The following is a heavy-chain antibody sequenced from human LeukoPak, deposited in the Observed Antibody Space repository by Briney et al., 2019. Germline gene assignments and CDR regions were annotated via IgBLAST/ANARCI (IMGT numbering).Heavy chain of an antibody. V-gene: IGHV1-24*01. CDR3: ATGVVVAAKSGFDY. CDR1: GYTLTELS. Sequence: VSVKVSCKVSGYTLTELSMHWVRQAPGKGLEWMGGFDPEDGETIYAQKFQGRVTMTEDTSTDTAYMELSSLRSEDTAVYYCATGVVVAAKSGFDYWGQGTLVTVSS. D-gene: IGHD2-15*01. J-gene: IGHJ4*02. CDR2: FDPEDGET.